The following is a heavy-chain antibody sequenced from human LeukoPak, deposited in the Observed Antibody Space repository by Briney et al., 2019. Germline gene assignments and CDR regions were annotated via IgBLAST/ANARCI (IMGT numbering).Heavy chain of an antibody. J-gene: IGHJ4*02. CDR3: AHRLNSFNWNDCFDH. V-gene: IGHV2-5*01. Sequence: SGPTLVKPTQTLTLTCTFSGFSLSTSGVGVGWVRQPTGKALEWLALIYWNDDKRCSPSLNSRITITKGTSKNQVVLTMTNMDPVDTATYYCAHRLNSFNWNDCFDHWGQGTLVTVSS. D-gene: IGHD1-20*01. CDR1: GFSLSTSGVG. CDR2: IYWNDDK.